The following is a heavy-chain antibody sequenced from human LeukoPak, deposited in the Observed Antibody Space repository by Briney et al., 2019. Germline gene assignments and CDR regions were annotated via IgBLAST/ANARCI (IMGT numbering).Heavy chain of an antibody. V-gene: IGHV1-2*02. Sequence: GASVKVSCKASGYTITGYYMHWVRQAPGQGLEWMGWINPNSGGTNYAQKFQGRVTMTRDTSISTAYMELSRLRSDDTAVYYCARVRAARDPRLNWFDPWGQGTLVTVSS. CDR2: INPNSGGT. D-gene: IGHD6-6*01. J-gene: IGHJ5*02. CDR1: GYTITGYY. CDR3: ARVRAARDPRLNWFDP.